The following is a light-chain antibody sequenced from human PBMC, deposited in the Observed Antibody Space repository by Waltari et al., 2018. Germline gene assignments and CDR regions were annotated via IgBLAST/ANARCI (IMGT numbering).Light chain of an antibody. CDR3: QHRSNWPLFT. CDR1: QSVSSY. J-gene: IGKJ3*01. CDR2: DAS. V-gene: IGKV3-11*01. Sequence: EIVLTQSPATLSLSPGERATLSCRASQSVSSYLAWYRQKPGQAPSLLIYDASNRATGIPARFSGSGSGTDFTLTISSLEPEDFAVYYCQHRSNWPLFTFGPGTKVDFK.